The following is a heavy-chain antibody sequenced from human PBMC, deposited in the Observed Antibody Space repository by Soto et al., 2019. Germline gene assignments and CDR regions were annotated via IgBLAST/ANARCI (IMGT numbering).Heavy chain of an antibody. CDR3: VRDRGYCSSTSCYDAFDI. J-gene: IGHJ3*02. CDR2: ISSSSSYI. V-gene: IGHV3-21*01. Sequence: GGSLRLSCAASGFTFSSYSMNWVRQAPGKGLEWVSSISSSSSYIYYADSVKGRFTISRDNAKNSLYLQMNSLRAEDTAVYYCVRDRGYCSSTSCYDAFDIWGQGTMVTVSS. D-gene: IGHD2-2*01. CDR1: GFTFSSYS.